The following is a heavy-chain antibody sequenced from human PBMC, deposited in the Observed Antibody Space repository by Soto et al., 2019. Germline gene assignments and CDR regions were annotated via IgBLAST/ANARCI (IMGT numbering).Heavy chain of an antibody. Sequence: QVQLVQSGAEVREPGASVKVSCKASGYSFTSLDINWVRQTAGHGLEWMGWMEPSTGKTGYAQKFQGRVTMTRDTSINTAYMELTTISSDDTAFYYCARGVSAGVDYWGQGTLVTVYS. CDR2: MEPSTGKT. CDR1: GYSFTSLD. J-gene: IGHJ4*02. V-gene: IGHV1-8*01. D-gene: IGHD1-26*01. CDR3: ARGVSAGVDY.